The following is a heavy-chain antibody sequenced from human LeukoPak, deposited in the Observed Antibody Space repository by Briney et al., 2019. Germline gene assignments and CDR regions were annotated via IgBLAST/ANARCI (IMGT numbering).Heavy chain of an antibody. D-gene: IGHD3-22*01. J-gene: IGHJ1*01. CDR1: GFTFSSYW. CDR3: AKEEGYYYDSGGYYVEYFQH. V-gene: IGHV3-7*03. CDR2: IKQDGSEK. Sequence: GGSLRLSCAASGFTFSSYWMSWVRQAPGKGLEWVANIKQDGSEKYYVDSVKGRFTISRDNAKNSLYLQMNSLRAEDTAVYYCAKEEGYYYDSGGYYVEYFQHWGQGTLVTVSS.